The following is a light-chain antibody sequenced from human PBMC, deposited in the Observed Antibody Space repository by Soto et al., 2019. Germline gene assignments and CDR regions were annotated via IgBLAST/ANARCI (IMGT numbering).Light chain of an antibody. Sequence: LTHPASVSGSPGQSLTISCTGTSSDVGSYNLVSWYQQHPGKAPKLMIYEDSKRPSGVSNRFSGSKSGNTASLTISGLQAEDEADYFCCSYAGSSTYVFGTGTKVTVL. CDR3: CSYAGSSTYV. J-gene: IGLJ1*01. V-gene: IGLV2-23*01. CDR2: EDS. CDR1: SSDVGSYNL.